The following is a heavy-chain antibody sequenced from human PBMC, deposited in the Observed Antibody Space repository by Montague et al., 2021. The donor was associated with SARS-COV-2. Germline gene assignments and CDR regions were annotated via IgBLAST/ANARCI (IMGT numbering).Heavy chain of an antibody. V-gene: IGHV4-59*08. J-gene: IGHJ5*02. CDR2: IYYSGST. D-gene: IGHD2-15*01. CDR1: GGSISSYY. Sequence: SETLSLTCTVSGGSISSYYWSWIRQPPGKGLEWIGYIYYSGSTNYNPSLKSRVTISVDTSKNQFSLKLSSVTAADTAVYYCARHRRAPYCRGGSCYSPPGGFDPWGQGTLVTVSS. CDR3: ARHRRAPYCRGGSCYSPPGGFDP.